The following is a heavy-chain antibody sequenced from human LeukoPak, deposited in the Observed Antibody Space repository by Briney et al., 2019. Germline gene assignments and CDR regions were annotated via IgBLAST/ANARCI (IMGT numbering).Heavy chain of an antibody. V-gene: IGHV1-69*05. CDR2: IIPIFGTA. J-gene: IGHJ3*02. D-gene: IGHD3-16*01. CDR1: GGAFSRYA. CDR3: ARDYVPDAFDI. Sequence: SVKVSCKASGGAFSRYAISWVRQAPGQGLEWMGGIIPIFGTANYAQKFQGRVTITTDESTSTAYMELSSLRSEDTAVYYCARDYVPDAFDIWGQGTIVTVSS.